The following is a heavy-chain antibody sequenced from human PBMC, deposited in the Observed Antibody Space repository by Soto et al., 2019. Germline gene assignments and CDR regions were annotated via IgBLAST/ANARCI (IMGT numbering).Heavy chain of an antibody. CDR3: ASSPSASYYYDSSGYYYLSDY. CDR1: GGTFSSYA. CDR2: IIPIFGTA. V-gene: IGHV1-69*01. Sequence: QVQLVQSGAEVKKPGSSVKVSCKASGGTFSSYAISWVRQAPGQGLEWMGGIIPIFGTANYAQKFQGRVTITADESTSTAYMELSSLRSEDTAVYYCASSPSASYYYDSSGYYYLSDYWGQGTLVTVSS. J-gene: IGHJ4*02. D-gene: IGHD3-22*01.